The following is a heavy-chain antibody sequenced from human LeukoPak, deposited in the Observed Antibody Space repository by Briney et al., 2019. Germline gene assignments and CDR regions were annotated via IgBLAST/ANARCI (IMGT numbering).Heavy chain of an antibody. CDR2: IQSKTDGGTT. CDR1: GFTFSNYA. CDR3: TTVGYHDTSGFDN. J-gene: IGHJ4*02. D-gene: IGHD3-22*01. Sequence: GGSLRLSCAASGFTFSNYAMDWVRQAPGKGLEWVGHIQSKTDGGTTAYAAPVKGRFTISRDDSKNMLYLQMHSLKTEDTAVFYCTTVGYHDTSGFDNWGQGTLVTVSS. V-gene: IGHV3-15*01.